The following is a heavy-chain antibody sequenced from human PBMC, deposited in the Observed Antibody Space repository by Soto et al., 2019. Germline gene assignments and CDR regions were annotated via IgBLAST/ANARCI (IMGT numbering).Heavy chain of an antibody. CDR2: ISGSGGST. D-gene: IGHD3-3*01. Sequence: HPGGSLRLSCAASGFTFSSYAMSWVRQAPGKGLEWVSAISGSGGSTYYADSVKGRFTISRDNSKNTLYLQMNSLRAEDTAVYYCAKVAPNDELRFLEWLFQYLDYWGQGTLVTVSS. CDR3: AKVAPNDELRFLEWLFQYLDY. V-gene: IGHV3-23*01. CDR1: GFTFSSYA. J-gene: IGHJ4*02.